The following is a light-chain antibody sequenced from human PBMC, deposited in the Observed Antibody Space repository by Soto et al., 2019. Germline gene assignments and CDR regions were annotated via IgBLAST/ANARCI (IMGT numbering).Light chain of an antibody. CDR1: QSLGRF. CDR3: QQRASWPLT. J-gene: IGKJ4*01. Sequence: EIVLTQSPATLSLSPGERATLSCRASQSLGRFLAWYQQKPGQAPRLLIYDISNRATGIPARFSGSGSGTDFTLTISSLEPEDFAVYFCQQRASWPLTFGGGTKVEIK. V-gene: IGKV3-11*01. CDR2: DIS.